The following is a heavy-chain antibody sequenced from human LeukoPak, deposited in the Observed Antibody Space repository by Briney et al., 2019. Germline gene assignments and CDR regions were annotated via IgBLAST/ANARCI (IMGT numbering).Heavy chain of an antibody. CDR1: GGSISSSSYY. CDR3: ARLGGRNIVVVIAPGRFDP. V-gene: IGHV4-39*01. CDR2: IYYSGST. Sequence: SETLSLTCTVSGGSISSSSYYWGWIRQPPGKGLEWIGSIYYSGSTYYNPSLKSRVTISVDTSKNQFSLKLSSVTAADTAVYYCARLGGRNIVVVIAPGRFDPWGQGTLVTVSS. D-gene: IGHD2-21*01. J-gene: IGHJ5*02.